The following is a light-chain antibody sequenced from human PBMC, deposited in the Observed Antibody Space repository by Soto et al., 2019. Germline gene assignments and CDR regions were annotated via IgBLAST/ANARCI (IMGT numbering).Light chain of an antibody. V-gene: IGKV1-5*03. CDR3: QHYYNYPWT. J-gene: IGKJ1*01. Sequence: DIQMTQSPSTLSASVGDRVTITCRASQTVFTWLAWYQHKPGKAPKLLIYKASTLESGVPSRFSGSGSGTEFILTISSLQPDDFATYYCQHYYNYPWTFGLGTKVEIK. CDR1: QTVFTW. CDR2: KAS.